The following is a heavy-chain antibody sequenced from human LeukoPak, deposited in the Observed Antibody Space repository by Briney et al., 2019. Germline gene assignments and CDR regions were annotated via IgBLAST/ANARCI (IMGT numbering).Heavy chain of an antibody. CDR1: GFTLSSYA. V-gene: IGHV3-23*01. Sequence: GVSLRLFCAASGFTLSSYAMSWVRQAQGKGLEWVSAISGSGGSTYYADSVKGRFTISRDNSKNTLYLQMNSLRAEDTAVYYCAKKTGGYQLLPFDYWGQGTLVTVSS. D-gene: IGHD2-2*01. CDR2: ISGSGGST. CDR3: AKKTGGYQLLPFDY. J-gene: IGHJ4*02.